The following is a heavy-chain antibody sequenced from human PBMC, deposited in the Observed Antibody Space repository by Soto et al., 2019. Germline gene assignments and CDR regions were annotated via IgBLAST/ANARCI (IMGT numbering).Heavy chain of an antibody. D-gene: IGHD3-22*01. CDR2: VNPNSGGA. V-gene: IGHV1-2*02. CDR1: GYTFTDYY. J-gene: IGHJ4*02. CDR3: ARDTDSYYSDTSGYWNY. Sequence: ASVKVSCKASGYTFTDYYIHWVRQAPGQGLEWMGWVNPNSGGANYAQKFQGRVAMTRDTSIGTAYLELRTLRFDDTAVYFCARDTDSYYSDTSGYWNYWGQGTRVTSPQ.